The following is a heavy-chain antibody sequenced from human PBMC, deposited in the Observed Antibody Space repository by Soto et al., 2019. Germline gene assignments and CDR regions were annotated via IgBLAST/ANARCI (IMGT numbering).Heavy chain of an antibody. V-gene: IGHV1-3*01. CDR2: INAGNGNT. J-gene: IGHJ5*02. CDR3: ARDLRYYYDSSGSHEFDP. CDR1: GYTFTSYA. Sequence: AASVKVSCKASGYTFTSYAMHWVRQAPGQRLEWMGWINAGNGNTKYSQKFQGRVTITRDTSASTAYMELSSLRSEDTAVYYCARDLRYYYDSSGSHEFDPWGQGTLVTVSS. D-gene: IGHD3-22*01.